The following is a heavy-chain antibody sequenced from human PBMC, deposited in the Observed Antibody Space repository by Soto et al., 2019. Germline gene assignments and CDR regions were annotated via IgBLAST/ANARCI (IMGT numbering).Heavy chain of an antibody. J-gene: IGHJ6*02. Sequence: SETLSLTCTVSGGSISSGGYYWSWIRQHPGKGLEWIGYIYYSGSTYYNPSLKSRVTISVDTSKNQFSLKLSSVTAADTAVYYCARQACSGGSCYPKTIYYYYYGMDGWGQGTTVTVSS. CDR1: GGSISSGGYY. D-gene: IGHD2-15*01. CDR2: IYYSGST. V-gene: IGHV4-31*03. CDR3: ARQACSGGSCYPKTIYYYYYGMDG.